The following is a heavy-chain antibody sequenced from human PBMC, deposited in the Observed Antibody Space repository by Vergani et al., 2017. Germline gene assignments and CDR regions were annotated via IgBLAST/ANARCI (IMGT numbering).Heavy chain of an antibody. Sequence: EVQLVESGGGLVQPGGSLRLSCAASGFTFSSYEMNWVRQAPGKGLEWVSYISSSGSTIYYAASVKGRFTISRDNAKNSLYLQMNSLRAEDTAVYYCARGGGFLEWLDNWFDPWGQGTLVTVSS. CDR2: ISSSGSTI. CDR1: GFTFSSYE. V-gene: IGHV3-48*03. J-gene: IGHJ5*02. D-gene: IGHD3-3*01. CDR3: ARGGGFLEWLDNWFDP.